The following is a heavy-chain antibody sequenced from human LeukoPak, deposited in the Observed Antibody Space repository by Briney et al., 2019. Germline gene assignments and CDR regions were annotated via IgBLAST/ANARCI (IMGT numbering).Heavy chain of an antibody. CDR3: ARDQVEEATIQYYYYMDV. CDR1: GFTFSRYW. D-gene: IGHD5-12*01. CDR2: ISGSGGST. Sequence: PGGSLRLSCAASGFTFSRYWMSWVRQAPGKGLEWVSAISGSGGSTYYADSVKGRFTISRDNSKNTLYLQMNSLRAEDTAVYYCARDQVEEATIQYYYYMDVWGKGTTVTVSS. V-gene: IGHV3-23*01. J-gene: IGHJ6*03.